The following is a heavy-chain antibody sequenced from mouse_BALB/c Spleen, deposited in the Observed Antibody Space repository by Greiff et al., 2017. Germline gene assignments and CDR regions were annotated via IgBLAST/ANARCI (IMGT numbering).Heavy chain of an antibody. J-gene: IGHJ1*01. CDR2: INSNGGST. Sequence: EVQRVESGGGLVQPGGSLKLSCAASGFTFSSYGMSWVRQTPDKRLELVATINSNGGSTYYPDSVKGRFTISRDNAKNTLYLQMSSLKSEDTAMYYCAREPYYGNYEGWYFDVWGAGTTVTVSS. CDR3: AREPYYGNYEGWYFDV. D-gene: IGHD2-1*01. V-gene: IGHV5-6-3*01. CDR1: GFTFSSYG.